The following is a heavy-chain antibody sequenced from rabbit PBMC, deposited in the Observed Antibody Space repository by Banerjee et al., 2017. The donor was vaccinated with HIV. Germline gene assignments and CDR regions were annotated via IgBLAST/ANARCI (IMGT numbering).Heavy chain of an antibody. CDR1: GFSFSSGYY. CDR2: IYTGTSGST. D-gene: IGHD8-1*01. CDR3: ARDSYSTDDVSYLGL. Sequence: QEQLEESGGDLVKPEGSLTLTCTASGFSFSSGYYMSWVRQAPGKGLELIACIYTGTSGSTYYANWAKGRFTISKTSSTTVTLQMTSLTAADTATYFCARDSYSTDDVSYLGLWGPGTLVTVS. J-gene: IGHJ4*01. V-gene: IGHV1S45*01.